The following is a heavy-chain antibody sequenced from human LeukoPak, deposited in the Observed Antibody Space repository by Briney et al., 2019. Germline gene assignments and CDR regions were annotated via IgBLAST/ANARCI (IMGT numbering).Heavy chain of an antibody. V-gene: IGHV1-2*02. CDR3: ASPGYSSSFIDY. J-gene: IGHJ4*02. CDR2: INPNSGGT. Sequence: ASVKVSCKASGYTFTSYGISWVRQAPGQGLEWMGWINPNSGGTNYAQKFQGRVTMTRDTSISTAYMELSRLRSDDTAVYYCASPGYSSSFIDYWGQGTLVTVSS. D-gene: IGHD6-13*01. CDR1: GYTFTSYG.